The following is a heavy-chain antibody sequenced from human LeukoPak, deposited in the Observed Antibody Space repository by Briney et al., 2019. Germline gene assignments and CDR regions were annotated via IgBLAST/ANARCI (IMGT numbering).Heavy chain of an antibody. D-gene: IGHD2-2*01. V-gene: IGHV3-21*01. CDR3: ASLTGYCSSTSCPGGY. CDR2: ISSSSSYI. CDR1: GFTFSSYS. Sequence: KPGGSLRLSCAASGFTFSSYSMNWVRQAPGKGLEWVSSISSSSSYIYYADSVKGRFTISRDNAKNSLYLQMNSLRAEDTAVYYCASLTGYCSSTSCPGGYWGQGTLVTVSS. J-gene: IGHJ4*02.